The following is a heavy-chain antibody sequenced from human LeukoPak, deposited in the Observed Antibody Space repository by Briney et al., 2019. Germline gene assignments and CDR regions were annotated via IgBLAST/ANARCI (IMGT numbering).Heavy chain of an antibody. CDR1: GFTFSSYA. V-gene: IGHV3-23*01. CDR2: ISGSGGST. D-gene: IGHD3-22*01. CDR3: AKEGLNYYDSSGYYFGY. J-gene: IGHJ4*02. Sequence: GGSLRLSCAASGFTFSSYAMSWVRQAPGKGLEWVSAISGSGGSTYYADSVEGRFTISRDNSKNTLYLQMNSLRAEDTAVYYCAKEGLNYYDSSGYYFGYWGQGTLVTVSS.